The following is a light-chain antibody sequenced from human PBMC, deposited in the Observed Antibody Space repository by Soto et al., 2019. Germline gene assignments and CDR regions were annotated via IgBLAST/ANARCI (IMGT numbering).Light chain of an antibody. CDR3: SSYTTSSTVI. CDR1: SSDVGAYTY. CDR2: DVS. J-gene: IGLJ2*01. V-gene: IGLV2-14*03. Sequence: QSALTQPASLSGSPGQSITISCTGTSSDVGAYTYVSWYQQHPGKAPKLMIYDVSIRPSGVSNRFSGSKSGNTASLTISRLQAEDEADYYCSSYTTSSTVIFGGGTKLTVL.